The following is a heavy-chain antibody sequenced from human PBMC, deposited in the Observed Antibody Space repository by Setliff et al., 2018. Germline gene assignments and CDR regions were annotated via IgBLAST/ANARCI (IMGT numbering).Heavy chain of an antibody. CDR1: GFTFSDYA. Sequence: GGSLRLSCAASGFTFSDYAMTWVRQAPGEGLEWVSIIYADDGSTYYADSVEGRFTISRDNSNNILYLQMNSLRAEDTAVYYCAQGVHLGVWGQGTLVTVSS. CDR2: IYADDGST. D-gene: IGHD1-1*01. CDR3: AQGVHLGV. J-gene: IGHJ4*02. V-gene: IGHV3-23*03.